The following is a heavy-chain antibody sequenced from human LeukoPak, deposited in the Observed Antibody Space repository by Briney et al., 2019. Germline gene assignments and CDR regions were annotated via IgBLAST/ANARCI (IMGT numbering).Heavy chain of an antibody. J-gene: IGHJ4*02. Sequence: PGGSLRLSCVVSGFTFSNYGMSWVRQAPGKGLEWVSVITGSGGTTYYAGSVKGRFTISRDNSKNTLYLQMNSLRAEDTAIYYCVKDPIGRGSDWYDAYWGQGTLVTVSS. CDR3: VKDPIGRGSDWYDAY. CDR1: GFTFSNYG. CDR2: ITGSGGTT. D-gene: IGHD6-19*01. V-gene: IGHV3-23*01.